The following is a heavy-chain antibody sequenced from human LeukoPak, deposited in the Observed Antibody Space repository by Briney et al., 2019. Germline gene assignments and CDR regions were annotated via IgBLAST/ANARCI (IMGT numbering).Heavy chain of an antibody. J-gene: IGHJ1*01. D-gene: IGHD3-10*01. CDR1: GGSISSGDYY. Sequence: NHSETLSLTCTVSGGSISSGDYYWSWIRQPPGKGLEWIGYIYYSGSTNYNPSLKSRVTISVDTSKNQFSLKLSSVTAADTAVYYCASYYYGSQYFQHWGQGTLVTVSS. CDR3: ASYYYGSQYFQH. CDR2: IYYSGST. V-gene: IGHV4-61*08.